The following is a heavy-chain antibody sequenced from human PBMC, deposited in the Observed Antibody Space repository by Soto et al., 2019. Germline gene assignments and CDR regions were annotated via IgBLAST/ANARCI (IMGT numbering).Heavy chain of an antibody. CDR2: IKSKTDGGTT. J-gene: IGHJ4*02. Sequence: PGGSLRLSCAASGFTFSNAWMSWVRQAPGKGLEWVGRIKSKTDGGTTDYAAPVKGRFTISRDNSKNTLYLQMNSLRAEDTAVYYCAKFKGSSSRVIDYWGQGTLVTVSS. D-gene: IGHD6-13*01. V-gene: IGHV3-15*01. CDR3: AKFKGSSSRVIDY. CDR1: GFTFSNAW.